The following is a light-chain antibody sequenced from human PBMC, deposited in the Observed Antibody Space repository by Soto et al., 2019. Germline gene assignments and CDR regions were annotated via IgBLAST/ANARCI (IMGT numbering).Light chain of an antibody. V-gene: IGKV3-20*01. CDR2: GAS. Sequence: EIVLTQSPDTLSLSPVERATLSCRASQGVSRGYLAWYQQKAGQAPRLLIYGASSRATGIPDRFSGSGSGTDFTLTINRLEPEDFAVYYCQQYGSSPRTFGQGTRLEIK. J-gene: IGKJ5*01. CDR3: QQYGSSPRT. CDR1: QGVSRGY.